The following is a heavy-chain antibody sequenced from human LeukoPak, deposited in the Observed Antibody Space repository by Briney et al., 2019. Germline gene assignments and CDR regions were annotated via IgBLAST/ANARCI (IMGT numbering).Heavy chain of an antibody. CDR1: GFTFSSYA. CDR2: ISGSGGST. Sequence: PGGSPRLSCAASGFTFSSYAMSWVRQAPGKGLEWVSAISGSGGSTYYADSVKGRFTISRDNSKNTLYLQMNSLRAEDTAVYYCAKPQSSGWYYFDYWGQGTLVTVSS. D-gene: IGHD6-19*01. CDR3: AKPQSSGWYYFDY. J-gene: IGHJ4*02. V-gene: IGHV3-23*01.